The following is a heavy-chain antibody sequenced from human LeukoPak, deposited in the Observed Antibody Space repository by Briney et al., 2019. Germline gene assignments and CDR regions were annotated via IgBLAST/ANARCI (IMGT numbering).Heavy chain of an antibody. Sequence: GGSLRLSCAASGFSFSSYWMHWVRQAPGKGLVWVSRINSDGSSTIYADSVKGRFTISRDNAKNTLYLQMNSLRAEDTALYYCTRGYVGIDYWGQETLVTVSS. V-gene: IGHV3-74*01. CDR3: TRGYVGIDY. CDR2: INSDGSST. D-gene: IGHD5-12*01. CDR1: GFSFSSYW. J-gene: IGHJ4*02.